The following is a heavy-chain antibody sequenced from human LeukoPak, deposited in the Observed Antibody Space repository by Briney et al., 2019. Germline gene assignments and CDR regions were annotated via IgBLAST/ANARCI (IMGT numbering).Heavy chain of an antibody. CDR3: ARLIARPLDAFDI. D-gene: IGHD6-6*01. CDR1: GGSITTTTNY. J-gene: IGHJ3*02. V-gene: IGHV4-39*01. CDR2: IHHTGTT. Sequence: SETLSLTCTVSGGSITTTTNYWGWIRQPPGKGLEWIGSIHHTGTTYYNPSLESRVIVSLDMSKNQFSLKLTSVTAADTAVFYCARLIARPLDAFDIWGQGTMVTVSP.